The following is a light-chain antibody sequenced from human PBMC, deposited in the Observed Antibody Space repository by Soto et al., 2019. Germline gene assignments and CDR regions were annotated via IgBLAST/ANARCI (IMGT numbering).Light chain of an antibody. CDR3: QKYNSAPRT. V-gene: IGKV1-27*01. CDR1: QGISNY. J-gene: IGKJ1*01. CDR2: AAS. Sequence: DIQMTQSPSSLSASVGDRVTITCRASQGISNYLAWYQQKPGKVPKLLIYAASTLPSGVPSRFSGSGSGTDFILTISSLQPEDVATYSCQKYNSAPRTVGQGTKVEIK.